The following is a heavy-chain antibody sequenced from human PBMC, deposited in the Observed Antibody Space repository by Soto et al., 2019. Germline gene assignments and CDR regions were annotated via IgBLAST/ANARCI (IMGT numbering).Heavy chain of an antibody. D-gene: IGHD5-12*01. V-gene: IGHV3-33*01. CDR2: IWYDGSDK. Sequence: QVQLVESGGGVVQPGRSLTISCAASGFTFSSYGMHWVRQAPGKGLEWVAIIWYDGSDKYYSGSVKGRFTISRDNSKNTLYLQMNSLGGEDSALSYCARGWPAAGYVIDSWGQGTLVTVSS. J-gene: IGHJ4*02. CDR1: GFTFSSYG. CDR3: ARGWPAAGYVIDS.